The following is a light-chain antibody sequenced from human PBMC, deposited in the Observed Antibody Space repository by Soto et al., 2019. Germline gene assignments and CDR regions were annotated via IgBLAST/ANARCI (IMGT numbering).Light chain of an antibody. CDR1: SSDVGGYNY. Sequence: QSVLTQPASVSGSPGQSITISCTGTSSDVGGYNYVSWYQRHPGKAPKLMIYDVSNRPSGVSNRCSGSKSGNTASLTISGLQAEDEADYHCSSYTSTSIVFGTGTKVTVL. J-gene: IGLJ1*01. V-gene: IGLV2-14*01. CDR2: DVS. CDR3: SSYTSTSIV.